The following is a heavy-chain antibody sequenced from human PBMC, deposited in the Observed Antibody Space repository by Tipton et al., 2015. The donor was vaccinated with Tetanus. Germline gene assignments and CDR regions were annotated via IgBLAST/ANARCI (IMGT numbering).Heavy chain of an antibody. J-gene: IGHJ5*02. CDR1: GASIGSISYY. CDR3: ARDRGDTGTVNWFDP. Sequence: TLSLTCTVSGASIGSISYYWSWIRQPPGKGLEWIGYTYYSGSTGYNPSLKSRVTISVDTSENQMSLRLTSVTAADTAVYYCARDRGDTGTVNWFDPWGQGTLVTVSS. D-gene: IGHD1-1*01. CDR2: TYYSGST. V-gene: IGHV4-61*01.